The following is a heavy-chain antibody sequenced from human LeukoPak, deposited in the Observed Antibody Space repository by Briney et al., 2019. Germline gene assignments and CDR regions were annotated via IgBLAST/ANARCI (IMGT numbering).Heavy chain of an antibody. J-gene: IGHJ6*02. V-gene: IGHV3-30*03. CDR2: ISYDGSNK. CDR1: GFTFSSYG. D-gene: IGHD1-7*01. Sequence: PGGSLRLSCAASGFTFSSYGMHWVRQAPGKGLEWVAVISYDGSNKYYADSVKGRFTISRDNAKNSLYLQMNSLRDEDTAVYYCARDKVKRPNWNYHYYYYYYGMDVWGQGTTVTVSS. CDR3: ARDKVKRPNWNYHYYYYYYGMDV.